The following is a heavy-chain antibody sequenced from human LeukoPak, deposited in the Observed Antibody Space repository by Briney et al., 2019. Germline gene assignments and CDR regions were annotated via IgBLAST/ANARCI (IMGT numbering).Heavy chain of an antibody. Sequence: SETLSLTCTVSGGSISSYYWSWIRQPPGKGLEWIGYIYYSGSTNYNPSLKSRVTMSLDASKNQFSLELNYVTPADTAVYYCARGGNYWPQWWFDPWGRGTLVSVSS. CDR1: GGSISSYY. D-gene: IGHD1-26*01. CDR2: IYYSGST. V-gene: IGHV4-59*01. CDR3: ARGGNYWPQWWFDP. J-gene: IGHJ5*02.